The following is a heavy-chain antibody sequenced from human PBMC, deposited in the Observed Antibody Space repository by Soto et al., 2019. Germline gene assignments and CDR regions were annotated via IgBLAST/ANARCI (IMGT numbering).Heavy chain of an antibody. Sequence: QVQLVQSGAEVKKPGSSVKVSCKASGGTFSSYTISWVRQAPGQGLEWMGRIIPILGIANYAQKFQGRVTITADKSTSTAYMELSSLRSEDTAVYYCARASVEWRPALGGYYFDYWGQGTLVTVSS. CDR2: IIPILGIA. CDR1: GGTFSSYT. D-gene: IGHD3-3*01. CDR3: ARASVEWRPALGGYYFDY. J-gene: IGHJ4*02. V-gene: IGHV1-69*02.